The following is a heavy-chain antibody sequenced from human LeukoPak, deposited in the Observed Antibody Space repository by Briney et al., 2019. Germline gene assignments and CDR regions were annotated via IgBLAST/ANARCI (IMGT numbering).Heavy chain of an antibody. Sequence: KPSETLSLTCTVSNDSISSGGYYWSWIRQPPGKGLEWIGYIYHSGSTYYNPSLKSRVTISVDRSKNQFSLKLSSVTAADTAVYYCAGKGKKTIFGVVIPLDYYYYMDVWGKGTTVTVSS. V-gene: IGHV4-30-2*01. CDR1: NDSISSGGYY. CDR3: AGKGKKTIFGVVIPLDYYYYMDV. J-gene: IGHJ6*03. CDR2: IYHSGST. D-gene: IGHD3-3*01.